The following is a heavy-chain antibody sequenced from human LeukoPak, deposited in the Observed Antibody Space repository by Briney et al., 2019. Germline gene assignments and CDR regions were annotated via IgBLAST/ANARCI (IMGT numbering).Heavy chain of an antibody. D-gene: IGHD3-22*01. Sequence: GRSLRLSCAASGFTFSSYAMSWVRQAPGKGLEWVSAISGSGGSTYYADSVKGRFTISRDNSKNTLYLQMNSLRAEDTAVYYCAKDREIVVATDAFDIWGQGTMVTVSS. CDR3: AKDREIVVATDAFDI. V-gene: IGHV3-23*01. J-gene: IGHJ3*02. CDR2: ISGSGGST. CDR1: GFTFSSYA.